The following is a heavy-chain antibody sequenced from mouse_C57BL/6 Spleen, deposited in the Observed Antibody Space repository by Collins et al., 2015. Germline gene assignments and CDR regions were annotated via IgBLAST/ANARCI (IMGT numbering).Heavy chain of an antibody. Sequence: QVQLQQPGTELVKPGASVKLSCKASGYTFTSYWMRWVKQRPGQDLEWIGNINPSNGGTNYNEKFKSKATLTVDKSSSTAYMQFSSLTSEDSAVHYCVRGGYYSNYGAMDYWGQGTSVTVSS. CDR3: VRGGYYSNYGAMDY. CDR1: GYTFTSYW. CDR2: INPSNGGT. V-gene: IGHV1-53*01. D-gene: IGHD2-5*01. J-gene: IGHJ4*01.